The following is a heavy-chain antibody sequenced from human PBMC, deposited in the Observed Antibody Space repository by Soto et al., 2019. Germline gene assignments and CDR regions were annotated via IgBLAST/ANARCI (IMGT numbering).Heavy chain of an antibody. CDR3: ARGSSTPASGYY. CDR1: GYTFTNYG. CDR2: VSAYNGER. J-gene: IGHJ4*01. Sequence: QVQLVQSGPEVRKPGASVKVSCKASGYTFTNYGINWVRQAPGQGLEWMGWVSAYNGERSYAQNVQDRITMTTDTTTSTAYMELSSLRSDDTAVYYCARGSSTPASGYYWGHGTLVTVSA. D-gene: IGHD6-6*01. V-gene: IGHV1-18*01.